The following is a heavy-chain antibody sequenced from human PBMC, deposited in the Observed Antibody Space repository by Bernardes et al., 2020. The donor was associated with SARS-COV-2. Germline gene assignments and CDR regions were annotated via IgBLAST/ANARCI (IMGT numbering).Heavy chain of an antibody. J-gene: IGHJ3*02. CDR3: ARMGLGYCSGGSCYRAFDI. CDR1: GGSISSYY. D-gene: IGHD2-15*01. CDR2: IYYSWST. V-gene: IGHV4-59*01. Sequence: SETLSLTCTVSGGSISSYYWSWIRQPPGKGLEWIWYIYYSWSTNYNPSLKSRVTISVDTSKNQFSLKLSSVTAADTAVYYCARMGLGYCSGGSCYRAFDIWGQGTMVTVSS.